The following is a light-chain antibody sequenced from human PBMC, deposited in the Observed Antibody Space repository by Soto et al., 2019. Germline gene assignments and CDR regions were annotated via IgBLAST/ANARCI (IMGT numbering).Light chain of an antibody. Sequence: QSALTQPASVSGSPGQSITISCTGTSSDVGGYNYVSWYQQHPGKAPKLMIYEVSNRPSGVSNRFSGSKSGNTASLTISGLHAEDEDDYYCRSYTSSSTPYVFGTGTKVTVL. CDR2: EVS. CDR3: RSYTSSSTPYV. J-gene: IGLJ1*01. V-gene: IGLV2-14*01. CDR1: SSDVGGYNY.